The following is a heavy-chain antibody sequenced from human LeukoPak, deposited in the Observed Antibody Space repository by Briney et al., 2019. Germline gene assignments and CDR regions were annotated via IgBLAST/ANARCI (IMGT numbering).Heavy chain of an antibody. CDR2: IYYIGST. CDR3: ARFLYDDPY. Sequence: KASGTLSLTCTVWGGSQGNYYWSWMRQPPGKGLVWFGYIYYIGSTNYNPSLKSRVTMSVDTSKNQFSLRLTSVTAADTAVYYCARFLYDDPYWGQGTLVTVSS. J-gene: IGHJ4*02. CDR1: GGSQGNYY. D-gene: IGHD3-16*01. V-gene: IGHV4-59*07.